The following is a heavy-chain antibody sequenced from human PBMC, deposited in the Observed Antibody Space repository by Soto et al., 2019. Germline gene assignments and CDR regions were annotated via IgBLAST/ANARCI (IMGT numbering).Heavy chain of an antibody. Sequence: PGGSLRLSCAASGFTFSSYSMNWVRQAPGKGLEWVSYISSSSSTIYYADSVKGRFTISRDNAKNSLYLQMNSLRAEDTAVYYCARDRGGFVSYGMDVWGQGTTVTVSS. CDR3: ARDRGGFVSYGMDV. D-gene: IGHD3-10*01. CDR1: GFTFSSYS. J-gene: IGHJ6*02. CDR2: ISSSSSTI. V-gene: IGHV3-48*01.